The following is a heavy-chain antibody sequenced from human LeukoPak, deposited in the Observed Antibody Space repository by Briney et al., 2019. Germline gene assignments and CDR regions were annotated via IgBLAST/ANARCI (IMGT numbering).Heavy chain of an antibody. J-gene: IGHJ4*02. CDR2: ITSSSSYT. V-gene: IGHV3-21*04. D-gene: IGHD3-9*01. CDR1: GFTFSTYN. CDR3: AKDLPSRLRYFGWSTAPFGY. Sequence: PGGSLRLSCAASGFTFSTYNMNWVRQAPGKGLEWVSSITSSSSYTFYADSVKGRFTISRDNSKNTLYLQMNSLRAEDTAVYYCAKDLPSRLRYFGWSTAPFGYWGQGTLVTVSS.